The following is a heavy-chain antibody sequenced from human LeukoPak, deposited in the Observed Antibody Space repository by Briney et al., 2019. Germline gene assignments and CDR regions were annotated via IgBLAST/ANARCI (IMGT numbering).Heavy chain of an antibody. J-gene: IGHJ4*02. CDR1: GFTFSSYS. CDR3: XXGXXGYXGYDSFHSPTDIDY. D-gene: IGHD5-12*01. CDR2: ISSSSSYI. V-gene: IGHV3-21*01. Sequence: GGSLRLSCAASGFTFSSYSMNWVRQAPGKGLEWVSSISSSSSYIYYADSVKGRFTISRDNAKNSLYLQMNSRRAEDPAVYYCXXGXXGYXGYDSFHSPTDIDYWGQGTLVTVSS.